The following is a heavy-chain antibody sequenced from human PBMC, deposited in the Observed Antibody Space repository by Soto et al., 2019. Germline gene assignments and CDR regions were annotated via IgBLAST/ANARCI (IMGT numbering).Heavy chain of an antibody. D-gene: IGHD5-12*01. Sequence: EVQLLESGGGLAKPGGSVRLSCAASGFSFDEYAMTWVRQAAGKGLEWVSAISGSGDNTYYADSVKGRFTISRDNSKNRLYLQLNSLRGEDTAVYYCARGYYSGYDLAYFDYWGQGTLVTVSS. V-gene: IGHV3-23*01. J-gene: IGHJ4*02. CDR1: GFSFDEYA. CDR2: ISGSGDNT. CDR3: ARGYYSGYDLAYFDY.